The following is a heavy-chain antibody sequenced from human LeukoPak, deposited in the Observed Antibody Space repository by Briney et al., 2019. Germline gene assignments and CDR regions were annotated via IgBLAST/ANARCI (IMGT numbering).Heavy chain of an antibody. J-gene: IGHJ2*01. D-gene: IGHD5-24*01. Sequence: GGSLRLSCAASGFAFSSYCMHWVRQAPGKGLVWVSRINSDGSSTNYADSVKGRFTISRDNAKNTLYLQMNSLRAEDTAVYYCARVIDSYSWYFDLWGRGTLVTVSS. CDR2: INSDGSST. CDR3: ARVIDSYSWYFDL. CDR1: GFAFSSYC. V-gene: IGHV3-74*01.